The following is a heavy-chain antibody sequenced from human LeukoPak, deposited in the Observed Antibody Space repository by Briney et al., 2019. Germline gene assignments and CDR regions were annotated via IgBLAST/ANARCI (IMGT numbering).Heavy chain of an antibody. J-gene: IGHJ4*02. Sequence: GGCRRLSCAPATFTSAKVAPRWVRPLPDKGLEWVAFISFVGRHTDYMDSAKDRFSISRDNAKNSLCMQMNRLRAEATALYSCAKGYGSGEDGEYWGEGALFT. CDR2: ISFVGRHT. D-gene: IGHD3-10*01. CDR3: AKGYGSGEDGEY. CDR1: TFTSAKVA. V-gene: IGHV3-30*10.